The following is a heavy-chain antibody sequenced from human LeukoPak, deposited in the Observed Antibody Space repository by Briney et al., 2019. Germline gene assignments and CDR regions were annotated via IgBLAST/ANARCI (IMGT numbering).Heavy chain of an antibody. CDR2: INPDGTKT. Sequence: GGSLRLSCAASGFTFTRFWLTSVRQSPGKGLEWVANINPDGTKTTYVDSVEGRFAISRDNAKTSVFLLMTSLRAEDTAMYYCATAPASVDSSWGQGTLVAVSS. D-gene: IGHD3-3*01. J-gene: IGHJ5*02. V-gene: IGHV3-7*01. CDR1: GFTFTRFW. CDR3: ATAPASVDSS.